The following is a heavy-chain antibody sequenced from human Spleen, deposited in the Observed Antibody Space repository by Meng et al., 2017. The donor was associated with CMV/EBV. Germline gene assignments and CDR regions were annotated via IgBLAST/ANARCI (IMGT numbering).Heavy chain of an antibody. D-gene: IGHD1-14*01. J-gene: IGHJ4*02. Sequence: ACKASGYTFTSYNINWVRQATGQGLEWMGWMNPNSGNTGYAQKFQGRVTMTRNTSISTAYMELSSLRSEDTAVYYCARGAPITFDYWGQGTLVTVSS. CDR2: MNPNSGNT. CDR1: GYTFTSYN. V-gene: IGHV1-8*01. CDR3: ARGAPITFDY.